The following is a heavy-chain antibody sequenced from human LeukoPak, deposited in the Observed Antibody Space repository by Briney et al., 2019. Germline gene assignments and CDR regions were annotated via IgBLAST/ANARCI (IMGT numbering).Heavy chain of an antibody. CDR2: ISDSGGTK. V-gene: IGHV3-23*01. Sequence: PGGSLRLSCATSGFTFSGYAMNWVRQAPGKGLEWVSRISDSGGTKHHADSVQGRFTMPRDNSKNTLYLQMNSLRAEDTAVYYCAKSREGYYFDYWGQGTLVTVSS. J-gene: IGHJ4*02. CDR1: GFTFSGYA. D-gene: IGHD5-24*01. CDR3: AKSREGYYFDY.